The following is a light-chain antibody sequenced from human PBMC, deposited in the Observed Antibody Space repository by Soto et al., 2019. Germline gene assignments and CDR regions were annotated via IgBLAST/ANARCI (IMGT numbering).Light chain of an antibody. CDR2: SNN. V-gene: IGLV1-44*01. Sequence: QSVLTQPPSASGTPGQRVTISCSGSSSNIGSNTVNWYQQLPGTAPKRLIYSNNHRPSGVPDRFSGSKSGTSASLAISGLQSEDEADYYCAAWDDSLNGVVFGGGTKLTVL. J-gene: IGLJ2*01. CDR1: SSNIGSNT. CDR3: AAWDDSLNGVV.